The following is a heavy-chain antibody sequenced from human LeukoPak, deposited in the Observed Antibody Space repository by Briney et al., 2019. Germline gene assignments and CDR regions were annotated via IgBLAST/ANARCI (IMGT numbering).Heavy chain of an antibody. V-gene: IGHV5-51*01. D-gene: IGHD1-26*01. CDR2: IYPGDSDT. CDR3: ARPRSSGSYHPFDY. CDR1: GYSFTSYW. J-gene: IGHJ4*02. Sequence: GESLKISCKGSGYSFTSYWIACVRQMPGKGLEWMGIIYPGDSDTTYSPSFQGQVTISADKSISTAYLQWSSLKASDTAMYYCARPRSSGSYHPFDYWGQGTLVTVSS.